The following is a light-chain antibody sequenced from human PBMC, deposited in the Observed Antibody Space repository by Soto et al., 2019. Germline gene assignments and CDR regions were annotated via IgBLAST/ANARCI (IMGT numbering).Light chain of an antibody. Sequence: QSALTRPASVSGSPGQSITISCTGTSSDVGAYNYVSWYQQHPGKAPKLMIYEVNNRPSGVSNRFSGSKSGNTASLTISGLQAEDEADYYCSSYTTSTTPVLFGGGTKVTVL. CDR3: SSYTTSTTPVL. J-gene: IGLJ2*01. CDR1: SSDVGAYNY. CDR2: EVN. V-gene: IGLV2-14*01.